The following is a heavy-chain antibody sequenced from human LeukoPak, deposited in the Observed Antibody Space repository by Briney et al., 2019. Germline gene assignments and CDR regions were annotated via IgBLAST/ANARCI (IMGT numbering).Heavy chain of an antibody. Sequence: ASVKVSCKTSGYSFTDYAITWARQAPGQGLEWMGWISAYNGNTNYAQKLQGRVTMTTDTSTSTAYMELRSLRSDDTAVYYCARDGVATIKGVLDYWGQGTLVTVSS. J-gene: IGHJ4*02. V-gene: IGHV1-18*01. CDR2: ISAYNGNT. CDR3: ARDGVATIKGVLDY. CDR1: GYSFTDYA. D-gene: IGHD5-12*01.